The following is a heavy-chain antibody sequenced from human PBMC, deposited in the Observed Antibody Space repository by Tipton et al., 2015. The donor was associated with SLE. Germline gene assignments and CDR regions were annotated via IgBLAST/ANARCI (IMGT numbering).Heavy chain of an antibody. D-gene: IGHD2-2*01. J-gene: IGHJ4*02. CDR2: ISNNGGNP. CDR3: ARAKGKYQLLDYDS. V-gene: IGHV3-64*01. CDR1: GFDFSSYS. Sequence: SLRLSCAASGFDFSSYSMHWVRQTPGKGLEYVSAISNNGGNPYYANSVRGRFTISRDNAENSLFLQMNNLRPEDTAVYYCARAKGKYQLLDYDSWGQGTLVAVSS.